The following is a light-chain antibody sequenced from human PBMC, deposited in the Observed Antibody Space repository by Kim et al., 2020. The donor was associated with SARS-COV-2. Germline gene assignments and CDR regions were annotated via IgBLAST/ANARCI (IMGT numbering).Light chain of an antibody. CDR1: QSVSSSY. V-gene: IGKV3-20*01. J-gene: IGKJ2*03. CDR3: QQYGSSPSYS. CDR2: GAS. Sequence: EIVLTQSPGTLSLSPGARASLSCRASQSVSSSYLAWYQQKPGQAPRLLIYGASSRATGIPDRFSGSGSGTDFTLTISRLEPEDFAVYYCQQYGSSPSYSFGQGTKLEI.